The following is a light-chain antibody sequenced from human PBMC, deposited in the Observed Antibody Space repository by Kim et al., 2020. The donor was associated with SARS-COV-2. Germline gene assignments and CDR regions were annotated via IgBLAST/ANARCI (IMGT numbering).Light chain of an antibody. V-gene: IGKV3-11*01. CDR2: DAS. CDR3: QQRSNWPT. J-gene: IGKJ2*01. Sequence: LSLSRGERATLSCRDSQSVSSYLAWYQQKPGQAPRLLIYDASNRATGIPARFSGSGSGTDFTLTISSLEPEDFAVYFCQQRSNWPTFGQGTKLEI. CDR1: QSVSSY.